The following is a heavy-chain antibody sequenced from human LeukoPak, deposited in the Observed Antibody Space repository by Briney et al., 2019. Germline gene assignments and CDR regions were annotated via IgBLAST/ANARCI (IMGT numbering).Heavy chain of an antibody. CDR1: GFTFSSYA. J-gene: IGHJ1*01. D-gene: IGHD4-23*01. Sequence: GGSLRLSCAASGFTFSSYAMNWVRQAPGKGLEWVSGISGSGTRTYYGDSVKGRFTISRDNAKNSLYLQMNSLRAEDTAVYYCAKDATVVRGYFQHWGQGTLVTVSS. V-gene: IGHV3-23*01. CDR2: ISGSGTRT. CDR3: AKDATVVRGYFQH.